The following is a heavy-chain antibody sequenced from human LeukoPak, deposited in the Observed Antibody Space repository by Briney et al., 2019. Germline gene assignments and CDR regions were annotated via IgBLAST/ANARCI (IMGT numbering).Heavy chain of an antibody. CDR1: GGSFSGYY. CDR3: ASSDMVRGVIQLDY. CDR2: IYHSGSI. D-gene: IGHD3-10*01. V-gene: IGHV4-34*01. J-gene: IGHJ4*02. Sequence: SETLSLTCAVYGGSFSGYYWGWIRQPPGKGLEWIGSIYHSGSIYYNPSLKSRVTISVDTSKNQFSLKLSSVTAADTAVYYCASSDMVRGVIQLDYWGQGTLVTVSS.